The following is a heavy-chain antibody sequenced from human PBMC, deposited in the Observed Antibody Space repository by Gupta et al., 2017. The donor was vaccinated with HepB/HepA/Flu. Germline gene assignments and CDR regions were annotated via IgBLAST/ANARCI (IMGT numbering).Heavy chain of an antibody. CDR2: IEQDESER. J-gene: IGHJ3*02. CDR1: GFTFRNYS. V-gene: IGHV3-7*01. D-gene: IGHD3/OR15-3a*01. Sequence: EVQMVESGGGLVQPGGSLRLSCAAAGFTFRNYSMFSDLQGSGKGQEWRAGIEQDESERYDVDSVKGRFSISRDNAENSLSLQMNSLGGEDTAVYYCARDQRDGFWIGEEGTFDIWGQGTMVTVSS. CDR3: ARDQRDGFWIGEEGTFDI.